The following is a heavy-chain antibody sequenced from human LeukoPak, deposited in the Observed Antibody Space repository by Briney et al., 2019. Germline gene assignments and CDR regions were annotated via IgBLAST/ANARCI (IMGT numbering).Heavy chain of an antibody. V-gene: IGHV4-59*01. CDR3: ARGDNWNDGLWDI. CDR2: IYYSGST. Sequence: SETLSLTCTVSGGSISSYYWSWIRQPPGKGLEWIGYIYYSGSTNYNPSLKSRVTISVDTSKNQFSLKLSSVTAVDTAVYYCARGDNWNDGLWDIWGQGTMVTVSS. J-gene: IGHJ3*02. CDR1: GGSISSYY. D-gene: IGHD1-20*01.